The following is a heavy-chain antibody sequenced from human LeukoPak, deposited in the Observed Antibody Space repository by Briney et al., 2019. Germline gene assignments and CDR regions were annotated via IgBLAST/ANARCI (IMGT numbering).Heavy chain of an antibody. CDR3: AKVGRVVDYDFWSGYYDGLTLDY. Sequence: GGSLRLSCAASGFTFSSHGMHWVRQAPGKGLEWVAVISYDGSNKYYADSVKGRFAISRDNSKNTLYLQMNSLRAEDTAVYYCAKVGRVVDYDFWSGYYDGLTLDYWGQGTLVTVSS. V-gene: IGHV3-30*18. CDR2: ISYDGSNK. CDR1: GFTFSSHG. J-gene: IGHJ4*02. D-gene: IGHD3-3*01.